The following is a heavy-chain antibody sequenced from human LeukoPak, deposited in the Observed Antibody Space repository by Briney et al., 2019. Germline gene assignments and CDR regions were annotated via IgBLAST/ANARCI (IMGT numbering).Heavy chain of an antibody. CDR2: ISSSGVSP. CDR1: GFTFTRYA. CDR3: AQDLPTDITARPHY. V-gene: IGHV3-23*01. Sequence: GGSLRLSCAASGFTFTRYAMTWVRQAPGKGVEWVSGISSSGVSPYYADSVKVRFTIARDNSKNTLYLQMNSLRAEDTAIYYCAQDLPTDITARPHYWGQGTLVTVSS. D-gene: IGHD6-25*01. J-gene: IGHJ4*02.